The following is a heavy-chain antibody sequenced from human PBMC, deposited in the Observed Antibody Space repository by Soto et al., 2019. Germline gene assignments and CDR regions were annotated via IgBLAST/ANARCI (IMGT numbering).Heavy chain of an antibody. V-gene: IGHV3-30-3*01. Sequence: QVQLVESGGGVVQPGRSLRLSCAASGFTFSAYTMHWVRQPPGKGLEWVAVISYDGNNERYTDPVKGRFTVSRDNSKSVLYLQMNSLKSEDTAVYYCARDGYSGRSEGFDIWGQGTMVTVSS. D-gene: IGHD1-26*01. J-gene: IGHJ3*02. CDR1: GFTFSAYT. CDR3: ARDGYSGRSEGFDI. CDR2: ISYDGNNE.